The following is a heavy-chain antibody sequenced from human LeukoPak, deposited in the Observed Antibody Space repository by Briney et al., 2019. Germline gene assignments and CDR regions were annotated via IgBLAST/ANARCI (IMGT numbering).Heavy chain of an antibody. J-gene: IGHJ4*02. CDR2: IYYSGST. V-gene: IGHV4-59*01. CDR3: ATIDSGSWPFFDQ. D-gene: IGHD6-13*01. CDR1: GGSITSYY. Sequence: SGTLSLTCTVSGGSITSYYWSWLRQTPGKGLEWIGYIYYSGSTNYNPSLQSRVTISVDTSKNQFSLKLNSLTAADTAVYFCATIDSGSWPFFDQWGQGTLVTVSS.